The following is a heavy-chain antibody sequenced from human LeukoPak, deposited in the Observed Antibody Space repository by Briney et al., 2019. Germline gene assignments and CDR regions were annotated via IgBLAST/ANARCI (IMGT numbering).Heavy chain of an antibody. CDR1: GYTFTGYY. Sequence: GASVKVSCKASGYTFTGYYMHWVRQAPGQGLEWMGRINPNSGGTNYAQKFQGRVTMTRDTSISTAYMELSRLRSDDTAVYYCARLYYDLFTQRDDYHYYYMDVWGKRSTVTVSS. D-gene: IGHD3-3*01. J-gene: IGHJ6*03. V-gene: IGHV1-2*06. CDR3: ARLYYDLFTQRDDYHYYYMDV. CDR2: INPNSGGT.